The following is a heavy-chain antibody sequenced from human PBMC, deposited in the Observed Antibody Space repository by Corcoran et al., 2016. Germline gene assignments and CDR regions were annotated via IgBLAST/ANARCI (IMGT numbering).Heavy chain of an antibody. V-gene: IGHV3-30*18. D-gene: IGHD2-2*01. CDR1: GFTFSSYG. J-gene: IGHJ4*02. CDR2: ISYDGSNK. CDR3: AKDPYEYQLPPGRYYFDY. Sequence: QVQLVESGGGVVHPGRSLRLSCAASGFTFSSYGMHWVRQAPGKGLEWVAVISYDGSNKYYADSVKGRFTISRDNSKNTLYLQMNSLRAEDTALYYCAKDPYEYQLPPGRYYFDYWGQGTLVTVSS.